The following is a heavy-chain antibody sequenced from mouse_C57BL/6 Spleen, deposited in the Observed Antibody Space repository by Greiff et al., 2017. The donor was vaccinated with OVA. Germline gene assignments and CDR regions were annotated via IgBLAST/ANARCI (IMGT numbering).Heavy chain of an antibody. D-gene: IGHD1-1*01. CDR2: IYPGDGDT. CDR3: ARSGTTIVATYYAMDY. Sequence: VQLQQSGPELVKPGASVKISCKASGYAFSSSWMNWVKQRPGKGLEWIGRIYPGDGDTNYNGKFKGKATLTADKSSSTAYMQLSSLTSEDSAVYFCARSGTTIVATYYAMDYWGQGTSVTVSS. CDR1: GYAFSSSW. J-gene: IGHJ4*01. V-gene: IGHV1-82*01.